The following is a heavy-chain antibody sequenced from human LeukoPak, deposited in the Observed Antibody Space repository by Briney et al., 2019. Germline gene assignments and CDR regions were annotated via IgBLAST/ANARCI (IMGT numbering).Heavy chain of an antibody. V-gene: IGHV4-39*07. CDR3: ARGYCGGDCSIDGTFDI. CDR1: GGSISSSSYY. CDR2: IYYSGST. J-gene: IGHJ3*02. Sequence: SETLSLTCTVSGGSISSSSYYWGWIRQPPGKGLEWIGSIYYSGSTYYNPSLKSRVTISVDTSKNQFSLKLSSVTAADTAVYYCARGYCGGDCSIDGTFDIWGQGTMVTVSS. D-gene: IGHD2-21*01.